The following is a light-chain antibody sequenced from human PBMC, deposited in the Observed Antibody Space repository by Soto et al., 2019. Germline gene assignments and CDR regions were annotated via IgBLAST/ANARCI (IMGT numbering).Light chain of an antibody. V-gene: IGLV1-40*01. CDR2: GNG. CDR3: AAWDDSLNGRL. CDR1: SSNIGAGYD. J-gene: IGLJ1*01. Sequence: QSVLTQPPSVSGAPGQRVTISCTGSSSNIGAGYDVHWYQQLPGTAPKLLIYGNGNRPSGVPDRFSGSKSGTSVSLAISGLQSEDEADYYCAAWDDSLNGRLFGTGTKVTVL.